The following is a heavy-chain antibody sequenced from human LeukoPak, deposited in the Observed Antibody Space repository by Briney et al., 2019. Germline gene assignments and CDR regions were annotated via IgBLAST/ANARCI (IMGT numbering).Heavy chain of an antibody. D-gene: IGHD1-14*01. V-gene: IGHV3-33*01. CDR1: GFTLNNFG. J-gene: IGHJ4*02. CDR2: IWSDGRSK. Sequence: GKSLRLSCATSGFTLNNFGMHWVRQAPGKGLEWVAVIWSDGRSKFYVDAVKGRFTISRDDSKNMLLLSMNNLRDEDSAMYYCVRDLKDHGTLGFDYWGQGTLVTVSS. CDR3: VRDLKDHGTLGFDY.